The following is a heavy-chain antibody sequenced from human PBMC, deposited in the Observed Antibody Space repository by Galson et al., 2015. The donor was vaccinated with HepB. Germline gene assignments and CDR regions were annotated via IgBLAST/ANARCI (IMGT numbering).Heavy chain of an antibody. J-gene: IGHJ4*02. D-gene: IGHD7-27*01. CDR2: ISSSSNYI. CDR1: GFTFSRYN. V-gene: IGHV3-21*01. Sequence: SLRLSCAASGFTFSRYNMNWVRQAPGKGLEWVSSISSSSNYIYYADSLKGRFTIFRDDAQNSLYLQMNSLRAEDTAVYYCVRDPPLGTPLDYWGQGTLVTVSS. CDR3: VRDPPLGTPLDY.